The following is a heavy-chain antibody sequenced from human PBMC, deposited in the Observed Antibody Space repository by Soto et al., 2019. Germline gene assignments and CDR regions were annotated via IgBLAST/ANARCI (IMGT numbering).Heavy chain of an antibody. J-gene: IGHJ4*02. D-gene: IGHD3-9*01. CDR2: LYTGGSA. Sequence: PGGSLRLSCAASGFRVTYHYMTLVRQDPGKGLEWVSVLYTGGSAYYGDSVKGRFTISRDSSTNTLYLQMNSLKVGDTAFYFCARSFNDWTTYFDYWSEGTLVTVSS. CDR1: GFRVTYHY. V-gene: IGHV3-53*01. CDR3: ARSFNDWTTYFDY.